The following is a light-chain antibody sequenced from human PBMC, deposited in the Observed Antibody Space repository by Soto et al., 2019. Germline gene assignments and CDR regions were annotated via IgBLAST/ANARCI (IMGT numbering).Light chain of an antibody. V-gene: IGKV1-5*03. CDR2: TVS. CDR1: ESVSTW. J-gene: IGKJ4*01. CDR3: QQYNKWLS. Sequence: DIPMTQSHSTLSASIGDRVTITCRTNESVSTWLDWYQQKPGKAPKLLIYTVSNLQSGVPSRFSGSGSETEFTLTISSLHPDDLGTYYCQQYNKWLSFGGGTKVEIK.